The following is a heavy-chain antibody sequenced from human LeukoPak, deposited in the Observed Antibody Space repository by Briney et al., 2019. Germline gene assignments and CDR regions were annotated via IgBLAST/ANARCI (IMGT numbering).Heavy chain of an antibody. CDR2: ITSMRDGT. V-gene: IGHV3-23*01. J-gene: IGHJ5*01. CDR1: GFTFNIYA. D-gene: IGHD3-10*01. Sequence: GGSLRLSCAASGFTFNIYAMSWVRQAPGGGLEGVSSITSMRDGTFYADYVKGRFPISRDNSKSTLYLQMNRLRAEDTALYYCVKDRPNYFGWNGHYYTRNGDSWGQGTLVTVSS. CDR3: VKDRPNYFGWNGHYYTRNGDS.